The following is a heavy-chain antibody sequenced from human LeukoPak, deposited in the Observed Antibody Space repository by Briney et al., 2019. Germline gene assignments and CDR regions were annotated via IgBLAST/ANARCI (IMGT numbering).Heavy chain of an antibody. J-gene: IGHJ4*02. CDR2: INTNGNTT. Sequence: GGSLRLSCAASGFTFSSYWMHWVRQAPGKGLVWVSRINTNGNTTNYADSVKGRFTISRDNAKNTLYLQMNSLRAEDTALYYCARAYYDSSGRYFDYWGQGTLVTVSS. V-gene: IGHV3-74*01. D-gene: IGHD3-22*01. CDR3: ARAYYDSSGRYFDY. CDR1: GFTFSSYW.